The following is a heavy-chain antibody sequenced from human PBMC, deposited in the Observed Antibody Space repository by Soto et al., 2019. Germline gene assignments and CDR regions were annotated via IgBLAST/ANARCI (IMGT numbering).Heavy chain of an antibody. CDR1: GGTFSSYA. Sequence: QVQLVQSGAEVKKPGSSVKVSCKASGGTFSSYAISWVRQAPGQGLEWMGGIIPIFGTANYAQKFQGRVTITADESTSTDYMELSSLRSEDTAVDYCARSMGRYCISTSCPNNDYYYYGMDVWGQGTTVTVSS. D-gene: IGHD2-2*01. J-gene: IGHJ6*02. CDR2: IIPIFGTA. CDR3: ARSMGRYCISTSCPNNDYYYYGMDV. V-gene: IGHV1-69*12.